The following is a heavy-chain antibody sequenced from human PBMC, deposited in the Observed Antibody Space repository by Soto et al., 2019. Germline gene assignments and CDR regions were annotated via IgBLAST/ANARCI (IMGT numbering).Heavy chain of an antibody. D-gene: IGHD3-16*02. J-gene: IGHJ4*02. V-gene: IGHV3-30-3*01. CDR1: GFTFSSYA. CDR2: ISYDGSNK. Sequence: HPGGSLRLSCAASGFTFSSYAMHWVRQAPGKGLEWVAVISYDGSNKYYADSVKGRFTISRDNSKNTLYLQMNSLRAEDTAVYYCARDERYDYVWGSYPYYFDYWGQGTLVTVSS. CDR3: ARDERYDYVWGSYPYYFDY.